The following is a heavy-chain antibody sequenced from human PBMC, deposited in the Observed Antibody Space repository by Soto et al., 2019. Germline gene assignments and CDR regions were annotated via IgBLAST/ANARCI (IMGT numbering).Heavy chain of an antibody. V-gene: IGHV1-69*13. Sequence: SVKVSCKASGGTFSSYAISWVRQAPGKGLEWMGGIIPIFGTANYAQKFQGRVKITADESTSTAYMELSSLRSEETAVYYCAREANHYYGSVSYYGLGYYYGMDVWGQGTTVTVS. CDR1: GGTFSSYA. D-gene: IGHD3-10*01. J-gene: IGHJ6*02. CDR3: AREANHYYGSVSYYGLGYYYGMDV. CDR2: IIPIFGTA.